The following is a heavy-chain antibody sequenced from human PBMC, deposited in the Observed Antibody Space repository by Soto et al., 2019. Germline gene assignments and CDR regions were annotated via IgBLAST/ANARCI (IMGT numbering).Heavy chain of an antibody. V-gene: IGHV3-23*01. J-gene: IGHJ4*02. D-gene: IGHD6-13*01. CDR1: GFTFSSYA. Sequence: PGGSLRLSCAASGFTFSSYAMSWVRQAPGKGLEWVSAISGSGGSTYYADSVKGRFTISRDNSKNTLYLQMNSLRAEDTAVYYCASGRIAAAVLYFDYWGQGTLVTAPQ. CDR2: ISGSGGST. CDR3: ASGRIAAAVLYFDY.